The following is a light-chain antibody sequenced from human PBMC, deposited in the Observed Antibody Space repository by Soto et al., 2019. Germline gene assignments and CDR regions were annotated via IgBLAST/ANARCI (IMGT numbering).Light chain of an antibody. V-gene: IGKV1-5*03. CDR3: QQSYSTPWT. Sequence: DIQMTQSPSTLSASVGDRVTITCRASQSIDTALAWYQQKPGKAPNLLIYRASNLESGVPSRFSGSGSGTEFTLAISSLQPDDFATYYCQQSYSTPWTFGQGTKVEIK. J-gene: IGKJ1*01. CDR1: QSIDTA. CDR2: RAS.